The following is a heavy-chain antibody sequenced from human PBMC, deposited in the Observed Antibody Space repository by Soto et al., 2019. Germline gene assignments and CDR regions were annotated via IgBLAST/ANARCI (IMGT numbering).Heavy chain of an antibody. J-gene: IGHJ4*02. CDR2: IIPILGIA. Sequence: QVQLVQSGAEVKKPGSSVKVSCKASGGTFSSYTISWVRQAPGQGLEWMGRIIPILGIANYAQKFQGRVTITADKSTSTAYMELSSLRSEDTAVYYCAATGSSSSWSHRVWGQGTLVTVSS. CDR1: GGTFSSYT. CDR3: AATGSSSSWSHRV. V-gene: IGHV1-69*02. D-gene: IGHD6-13*01.